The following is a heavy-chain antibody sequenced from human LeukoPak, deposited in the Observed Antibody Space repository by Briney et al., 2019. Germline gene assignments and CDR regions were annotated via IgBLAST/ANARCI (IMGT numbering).Heavy chain of an antibody. CDR1: GYTFSSYTYG. CDR3: ARVASNGIPMRGNWFDP. CDR2: ISAYNGNT. V-gene: IGHV1-18*01. J-gene: IGHJ5*02. Sequence: ASVKVSCKTSGYTFSSYTYGISWVRQAPGQGLEWMGWISAYNGNTNYAQKLQGRVTMTTDTSTSTAYMELRSLRSDDTAVYYCARVASNGIPMRGNWFDPWGQGTLVTVSS. D-gene: IGHD2-8*01.